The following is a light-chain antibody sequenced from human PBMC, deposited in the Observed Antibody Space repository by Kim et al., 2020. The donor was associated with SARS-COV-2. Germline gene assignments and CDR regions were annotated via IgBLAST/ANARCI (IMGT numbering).Light chain of an antibody. Sequence: EILLTQSPGTLSLSPGERATLSCRASQSVTSNYLAWYQQKPGQAPRLLIYVASRRATGIPDRFSGSGSGTDFTLTISRLEPEDSAVYYCQQFGTSPMFTFGQGTKVEIK. CDR1: QSVTSNY. CDR2: VAS. J-gene: IGKJ2*01. CDR3: QQFGTSPMFT. V-gene: IGKV3-20*01.